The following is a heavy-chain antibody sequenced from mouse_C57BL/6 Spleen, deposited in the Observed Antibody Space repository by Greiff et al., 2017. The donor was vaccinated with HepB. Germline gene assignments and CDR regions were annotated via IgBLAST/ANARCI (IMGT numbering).Heavy chain of an antibody. V-gene: IGHV1-80*01. CDR3: ARGGDVRLFAY. CDR2: IYPGDGDT. J-gene: IGHJ3*01. CDR1: GYAFSSYW. Sequence: VQLQQSGAELVKPGASVKISCKASGYAFSSYWMNWVKQRPGKGLEWIGQIYPGDGDTNYNGKFKGKATLTADKSSSTAYMLLSSLTAEYSAVYFCARGGDVRLFAYWGQGTLVTVSA. D-gene: IGHD3-2*02.